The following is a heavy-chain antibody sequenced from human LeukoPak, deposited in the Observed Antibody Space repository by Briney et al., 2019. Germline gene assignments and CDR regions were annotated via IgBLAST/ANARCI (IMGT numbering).Heavy chain of an antibody. CDR3: ARGLGIAVAGAFDY. CDR1: GGSISSYY. CDR2: IYYSGST. D-gene: IGHD6-19*01. V-gene: IGHV4-59*12. J-gene: IGHJ4*02. Sequence: SETLSLTCTVSGGSISSYYWSWIRQPPGKGLEWIGYIYYSGSTNYNPSLKSQVTISVDTSKNQFSLKLSSVTAADTAVYYCARGLGIAVAGAFDYWGQGTLVTVSS.